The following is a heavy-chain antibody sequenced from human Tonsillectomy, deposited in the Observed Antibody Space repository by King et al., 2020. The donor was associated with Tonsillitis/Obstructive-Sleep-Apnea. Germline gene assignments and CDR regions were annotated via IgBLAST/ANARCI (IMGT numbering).Heavy chain of an antibody. D-gene: IGHD3-22*01. CDR3: ARVTLANYRSSGYYYFDY. J-gene: IGHJ4*02. Sequence: VQLVESGGGLMQPGGSLRLSCAASGLTVTDNYMSWVRQAPGKGLEWVSIIYSGGSTYYSDSVRGRFTISRDISKNTLYLQMSSLRAEDTAVYYCARVTLANYRSSGYYYFDYWGQGTLVTVSS. CDR2: IYSGGST. CDR1: GLTVTDNY. V-gene: IGHV3-53*01.